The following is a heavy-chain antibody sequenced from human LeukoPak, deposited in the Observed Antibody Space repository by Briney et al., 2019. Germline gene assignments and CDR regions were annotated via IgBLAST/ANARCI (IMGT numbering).Heavy chain of an antibody. CDR3: ARLRSITMVRGVIISYYYYGMDV. CDR2: TYYRSKWYN. D-gene: IGHD3-10*01. CDR1: GDSVSSNSAA. V-gene: IGHV6-1*01. J-gene: IGHJ6*02. Sequence: SQTLSLTCAISGDSVSSNSAAWNWIRQSPSRGLEWLGRTYYRSKWYNDYAVSVKSRITINPDTSKNQFSPQLNSVTPEDTAVYYCARLRSITMVRGVIISYYYYGMDVWGQGTTVTVSS.